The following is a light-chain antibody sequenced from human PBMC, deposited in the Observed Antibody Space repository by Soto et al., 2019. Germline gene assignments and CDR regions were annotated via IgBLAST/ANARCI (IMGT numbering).Light chain of an antibody. CDR3: QLYGSSPMYN. V-gene: IGKV3-20*01. J-gene: IGKJ2*01. Sequence: EIVLTQSPGTLSLSPGERATLSCRASQSVSATYLAWYQQKPGQAPRLLIYGASNRATGIPDRFTGSGSGTDFTLTISRLEPEDFAVYFCQLYGSSPMYNCGQGPKVHIK. CDR1: QSVSATY. CDR2: GAS.